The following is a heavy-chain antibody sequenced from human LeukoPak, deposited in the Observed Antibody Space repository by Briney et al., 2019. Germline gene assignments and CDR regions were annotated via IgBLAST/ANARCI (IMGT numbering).Heavy chain of an antibody. Sequence: SETLSLTCTVSGGSISSGSYYWSWIRQPAGKGLEWIGRIYTSGSTNYNPSLKSRVTISVDTSKNQFSLKLSSVTAADTAVYYCARAGATREFDPWGQGTLVTVSS. D-gene: IGHD1-26*01. J-gene: IGHJ5*02. CDR3: ARAGATREFDP. V-gene: IGHV4-61*02. CDR1: GGSISSGSYY. CDR2: IYTSGST.